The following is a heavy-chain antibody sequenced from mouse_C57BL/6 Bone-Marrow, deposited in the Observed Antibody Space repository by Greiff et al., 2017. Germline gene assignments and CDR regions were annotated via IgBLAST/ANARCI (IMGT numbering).Heavy chain of an antibody. D-gene: IGHD1-1*01. J-gene: IGHJ4*01. V-gene: IGHV14-4*01. Sequence: EVQLQQSGAELVRPGASVKLSCTASGFNIKDDYMHWVKPRPEQGLEWIGWIDPENGDTEYASKFQGEATITADTSSNTAYLQLSSLASDDTAVYYSTPCYVAMDYWGQGTSVTVSS. CDR2: IDPENGDT. CDR1: GFNIKDDY. CDR3: TPCYVAMDY.